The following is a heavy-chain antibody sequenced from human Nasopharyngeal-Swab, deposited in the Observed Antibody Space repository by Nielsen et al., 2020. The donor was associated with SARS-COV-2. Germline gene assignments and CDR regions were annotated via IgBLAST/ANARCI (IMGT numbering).Heavy chain of an antibody. J-gene: IGHJ6*02. CDR2: ISSSSSYI. CDR3: ARGCVLTGPTCNYYGMDV. Sequence: GESLKISRAASGFTFSSYSMNWVRQAPGKGLEWVSSISSSSSYIYYADSVKGRFTISRDNAKNSLYLQMNSLRAEDTAVYYCARGCVLTGPTCNYYGMDVWGQGTTVTVSS. CDR1: GFTFSSYS. V-gene: IGHV3-21*01. D-gene: IGHD3-9*01.